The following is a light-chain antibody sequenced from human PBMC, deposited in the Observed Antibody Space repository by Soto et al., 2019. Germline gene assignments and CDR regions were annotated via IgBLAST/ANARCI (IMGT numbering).Light chain of an antibody. CDR1: NIGSKS. J-gene: IGLJ2*01. V-gene: IGLV3-21*04. CDR2: YDS. Sequence: SYVLTQPPSVSVAPGKTARITCGGNNIGSKSVHWYQQKPGQAPVVVIYYDSDRPSGIPERFSGSNSGNTATLTISRVEAGDEADYYCQVWDSSSDHVVFGGGTKLIVL. CDR3: QVWDSSSDHVV.